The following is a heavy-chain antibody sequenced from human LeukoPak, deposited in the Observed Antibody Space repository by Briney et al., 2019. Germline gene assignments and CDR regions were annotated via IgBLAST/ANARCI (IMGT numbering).Heavy chain of an antibody. CDR3: ARGPYSYDSSGAFDI. V-gene: IGHV4-4*08. CDR2: ISSSGST. Sequence: SETLSLTCTVSGGSISSYYWSWIRQPPGKGLEWIGRISSSGSTNYNPSLKSRVTISVDTSKNQFSLKLSSVTAADTAVYFCARGPYSYDSSGAFDIWGQGTMVTVSS. CDR1: GGSISSYY. D-gene: IGHD3-22*01. J-gene: IGHJ3*02.